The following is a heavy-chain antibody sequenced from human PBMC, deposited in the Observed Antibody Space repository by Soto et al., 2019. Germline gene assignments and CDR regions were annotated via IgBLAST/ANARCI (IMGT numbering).Heavy chain of an antibody. CDR3: ARGPMKETHYGMDV. CDR1: GFTFSSYG. V-gene: IGHV3-33*01. J-gene: IGHJ6*02. Sequence: QVQLVESGGGVVQPGRSLRLSCAASGFTFSSYGMHWVRQAPGKGLERVAVIWYDGSNKYYADSVKGRFTISRDNSKNRLSLQMNSLRAEDTAVYYFARGPMKETHYGMDVWGQGTTVTVSS. CDR2: IWYDGSNK.